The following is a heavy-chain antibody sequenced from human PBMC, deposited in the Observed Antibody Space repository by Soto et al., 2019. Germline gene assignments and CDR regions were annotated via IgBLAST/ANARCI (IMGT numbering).Heavy chain of an antibody. CDR2: IYYSGST. CDR1: GGSISSYY. Sequence: LSLPCTVSGGSISSYYWSWIRQPPGKGLEWIGYIYYSGSTNYNPSLKSRVTISVDTSKNQFSLKLSSVTAADTAVYYCARDRGSGSYYISGNWFDPWGQGTLVTVSS. V-gene: IGHV4-59*01. CDR3: ARDRGSGSYYISGNWFDP. J-gene: IGHJ5*02. D-gene: IGHD3-10*01.